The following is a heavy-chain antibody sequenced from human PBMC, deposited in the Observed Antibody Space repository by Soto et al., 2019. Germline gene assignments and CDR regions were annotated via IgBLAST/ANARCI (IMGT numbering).Heavy chain of an antibody. D-gene: IGHD3-3*01. CDR2: IYYSGST. Sequence: PSETLSLTCSVSGGSISSDEYYWSWIRQPPGKGLEWIGYIYYSGSTNYNPSLKSRVTISVDTSKNQFSLKLSSVTAADTAVYYCARENVGFWSGYHNWFDPWGQGTLVTVSS. V-gene: IGHV4-61*08. CDR1: GGSISSDEYY. CDR3: ARENVGFWSGYHNWFDP. J-gene: IGHJ5*02.